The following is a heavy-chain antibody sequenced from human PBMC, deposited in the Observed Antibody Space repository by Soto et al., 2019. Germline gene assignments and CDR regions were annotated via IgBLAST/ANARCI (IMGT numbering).Heavy chain of an antibody. V-gene: IGHV1-69*13. CDR1: GGTFSSYA. CDR3: ARAKNYYDSSGYYPQVGYYGMDV. Sequence: SGKVSCKASGGTFSSYAISWVRQAPGQGLEWMGGIIPIFGTANYAQKFQGRVTITADESTSTAYMELSSLRSEDTAVYYCARAKNYYDSSGYYPQVGYYGMDVWGQGTTVTVSS. CDR2: IIPIFGTA. J-gene: IGHJ6*02. D-gene: IGHD3-22*01.